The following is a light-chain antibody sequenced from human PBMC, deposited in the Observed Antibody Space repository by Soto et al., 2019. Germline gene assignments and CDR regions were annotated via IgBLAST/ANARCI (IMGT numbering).Light chain of an antibody. V-gene: IGKV3-20*01. J-gene: IGKJ5*01. CDR1: QSVSSK. Sequence: ILLTQSPGTLSLSTGERATLSCRASQSVSSKLAWYQQKPGQAPRLLISGASSRATGIPDRFSGSGSGTDFTLTISRLEPEDFAMYFCQQYGGSPITFGQGTRLEIK. CDR3: QQYGGSPIT. CDR2: GAS.